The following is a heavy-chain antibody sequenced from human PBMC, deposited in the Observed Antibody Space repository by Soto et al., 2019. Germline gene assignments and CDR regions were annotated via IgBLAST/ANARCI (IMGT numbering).Heavy chain of an antibody. J-gene: IGHJ5*02. CDR2: ISAYNGNT. CDR3: ARAPDDYDSLAHHNCFDP. V-gene: IGHV1-18*01. Sequence: ASVKVSCKASGYTFTSYGISWVRQAPGQGLEWMGWISAYNGNTNYAQKLQGRVTMTTDTSTSTAYMELRSLRSDDTAVYYCARAPDDYDSLAHHNCFDPWGQGTLVTVSS. CDR1: GYTFTSYG. D-gene: IGHD3-16*01.